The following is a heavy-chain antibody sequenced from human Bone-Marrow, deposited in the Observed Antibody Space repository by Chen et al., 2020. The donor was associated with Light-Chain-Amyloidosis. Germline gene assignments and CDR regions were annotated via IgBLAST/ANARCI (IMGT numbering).Heavy chain of an antibody. V-gene: IGHV3-23*04. CDR2: ISGSGGSR. CDR1: GFAFSSYA. J-gene: IGHJ3*02. Sequence: EVQLVESGGGLLQRGGSLRLSWSASGFAFSSYARSWVRQAPGKGLEWVSTISGSGGSRYYGASVKGRLTISRDNSKNALFLQMNSLRAEDTAVYYCAKDISYDDILPGYPADAFDIWGQGTMVTVSS. D-gene: IGHD3-9*01. CDR3: AKDISYDDILPGYPADAFDI.